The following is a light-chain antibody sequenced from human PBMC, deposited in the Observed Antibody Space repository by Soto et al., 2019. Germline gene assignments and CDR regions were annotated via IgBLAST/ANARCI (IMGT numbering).Light chain of an antibody. CDR1: QGISSY. Sequence: DIQLTQSPSFLSASVGDRFAITFRASQGISSYLAWYQQKPGKAPKPLIHDASSLQSGVPSRFSGSGSGTDFTLTISSLQPEDFATYYCQQGHSTPITFGQGTRLEIK. V-gene: IGKV1-39*01. CDR2: DAS. J-gene: IGKJ5*01. CDR3: QQGHSTPIT.